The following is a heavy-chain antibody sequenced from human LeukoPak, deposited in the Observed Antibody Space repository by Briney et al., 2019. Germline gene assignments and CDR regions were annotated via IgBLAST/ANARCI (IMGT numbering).Heavy chain of an antibody. J-gene: IGHJ6*03. CDR2: IKQDGSEK. CDR1: GFAYSSYW. Sequence: GGSLRLSCAASGFAYSSYWMSWVRQAPGKGLEWVANIKQDGSEKYYVDSVKGRFTISRSNAKNSLYLQMNSLRAEDTALYFCTRQDYYMDVWGKGTTVTVSS. V-gene: IGHV3-7*01. CDR3: TRQDYYMDV.